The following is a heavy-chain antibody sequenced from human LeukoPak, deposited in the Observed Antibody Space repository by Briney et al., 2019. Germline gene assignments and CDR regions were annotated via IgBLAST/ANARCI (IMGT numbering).Heavy chain of an antibody. CDR1: GFTLSSYG. J-gene: IGHJ5*02. CDR3: AKPGSYYNWFDP. CDR2: IRYDGSNK. D-gene: IGHD3-10*01. Sequence: GGSLRLSCAASGFTLSSYGMHWVRQAPGKGLEWVAFIRYDGSNKYYADSVKGRFTISRDNSKNTLYLQMNSLRAEDTAVYYCAKPGSYYNWFDPWGQGTLVTVSS. V-gene: IGHV3-30*02.